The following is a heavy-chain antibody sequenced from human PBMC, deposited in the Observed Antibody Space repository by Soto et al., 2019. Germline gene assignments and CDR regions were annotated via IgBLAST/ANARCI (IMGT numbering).Heavy chain of an antibody. CDR1: GYSFTSYW. J-gene: IGHJ5*02. D-gene: IGHD2-15*01. CDR2: IYPGDSDT. V-gene: IGHV5-51*01. CDR3: AREYCSSGSCYSPVFDP. Sequence: GESLKISCKGSGYSFTSYWIGWVRQMPGKGLEWMGIIYPGDSDTRYSPSFQGQVTISADKSISTAYLQWSSLKASDTAMYYCAREYCSSGSCYSPVFDPWGQGTLVTVSS.